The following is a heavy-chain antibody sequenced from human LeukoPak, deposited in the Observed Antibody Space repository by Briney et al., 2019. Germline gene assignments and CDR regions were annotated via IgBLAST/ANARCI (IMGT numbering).Heavy chain of an antibody. J-gene: IGHJ4*02. V-gene: IGHV2-5*02. CDR3: AHSGYNSGFYFDF. CDR2: ISWDDYK. CDR1: GFSLSSNGVG. D-gene: IGHD6-19*01. Sequence: ESGPTLVRPTQTLTLTCTFSGFSLSSNGVGVAWIRQPPGKALEWLALISWDDYKRSNPFLRSRLSITKDTSKNQVVLTMTNMEPVDTGTYYCAHSGYNSGFYFDFWGQGTLVTVSS.